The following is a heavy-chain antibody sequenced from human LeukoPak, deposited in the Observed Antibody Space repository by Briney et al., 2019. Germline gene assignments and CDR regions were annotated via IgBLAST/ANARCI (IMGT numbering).Heavy chain of an antibody. CDR2: INDNGGRT. V-gene: IGHV3-64D*09. CDR1: GFTFSNAW. J-gene: IGHJ4*02. Sequence: GGSLRLSCAASGFTFSNAWMNWVRQAPGKGLEYVSGINDNGGRTHYGDSLKGRFTISRDNSKNTLYLQMSTLRAEDTAVYYCVKDLSGRYTFDYWGQGTLVTFAT. CDR3: VKDLSGRYTFDY. D-gene: IGHD1-26*01.